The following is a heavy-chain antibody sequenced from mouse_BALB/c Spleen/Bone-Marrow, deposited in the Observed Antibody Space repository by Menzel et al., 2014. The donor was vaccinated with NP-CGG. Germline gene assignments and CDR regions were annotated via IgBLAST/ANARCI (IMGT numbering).Heavy chain of an antibody. D-gene: IGHD1-2*01. V-gene: IGHV1-54*01. CDR1: GYAFTNYL. Sequence: VQLQQSGAELVRPGTSVKVSCKASGYAFTNYLIEWVKQRPGQGLEWIGVINPGSGGTNHNEKFKGKATLTADKSSSTAYMQLSSLTSDDSAVYFCARGGDYGFMDYWGQGTSVTVSS. J-gene: IGHJ4*01. CDR3: ARGGDYGFMDY. CDR2: INPGSGGT.